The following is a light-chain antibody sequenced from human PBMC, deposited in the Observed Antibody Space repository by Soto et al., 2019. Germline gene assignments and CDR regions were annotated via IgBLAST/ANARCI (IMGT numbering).Light chain of an antibody. J-gene: IGLJ1*01. CDR1: SSDVGAYNY. CDR2: EVS. CDR3: SSYAGSNSHYV. V-gene: IGLV2-8*01. Sequence: QSALTQPPSASGSPGQSVTISCTGTSSDVGAYNYVSWYQQHPGKAPKLMIYEVSKRPSGVPDRFSGSKSDNTASLTVSGLQAEDEADYYCSSYAGSNSHYVFGTGTKLTVL.